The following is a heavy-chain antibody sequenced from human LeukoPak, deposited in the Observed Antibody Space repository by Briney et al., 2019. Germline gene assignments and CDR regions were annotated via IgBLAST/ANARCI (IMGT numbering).Heavy chain of an antibody. CDR3: ARVRVRAVIITYYYYGMGV. Sequence: PGGSLRLSCAASGFTFSSYAMHWVRQAPGKGLQWVAVISYDGGDKYYANSVKGRFTISRDNSKNTLYLQMNSLRPDDTAVYYCARVRVRAVIITYYYYGMGVWGQGTTVTVSS. J-gene: IGHJ6*02. CDR1: GFTFSSYA. CDR2: ISYDGGDK. D-gene: IGHD3-10*01. V-gene: IGHV3-30*04.